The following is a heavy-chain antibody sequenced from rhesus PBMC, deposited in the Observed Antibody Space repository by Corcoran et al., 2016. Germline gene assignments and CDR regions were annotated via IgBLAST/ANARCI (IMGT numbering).Heavy chain of an antibody. Sequence: VPLQESGPGLGKTWETLSLTCAVSVGSFRSYWWSWIRPPPGKGMEWIGEINGNRWSTNANPSHKSRVTSAKDASTNQFSLKLTSVTAADTAVYYCAGYNYFTWSPQYYFDYWGRGVLVTVSS. CDR1: VGSFRSYW. CDR3: AGYNYFTWSPQYYFDY. V-gene: IGHV4-80*01. J-gene: IGHJ4*01. CDR2: INGNRWST. D-gene: IGHD1-1*01.